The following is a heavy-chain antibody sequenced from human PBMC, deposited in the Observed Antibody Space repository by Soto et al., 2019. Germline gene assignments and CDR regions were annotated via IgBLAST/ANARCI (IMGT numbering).Heavy chain of an antibody. CDR1: GYTFTGYY. D-gene: IGHD2-2*01. J-gene: IGHJ5*02. V-gene: IGHV1-2*02. Sequence: ASLKVSCKASGYTFTGYYKQWVPQAPGQGLELMVWNYPNSARTNYAQKLQGRVTMTRDTSISPAYMELSRLRADDTAMYYCAKSIRQYASAIQALFDPGGLGTLVTVSS. CDR3: AKSIRQYASAIQALFDP. CDR2: NYPNSART.